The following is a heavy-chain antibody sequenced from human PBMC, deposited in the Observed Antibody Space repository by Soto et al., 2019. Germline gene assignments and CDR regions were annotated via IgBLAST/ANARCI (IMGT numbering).Heavy chain of an antibody. CDR2: IYYSGST. J-gene: IGHJ5*02. Sequence: QVQLQESGPGLVKPSQTLSLTCTVSGGSISSGGDYWSWIRQHPGKGLEWIGYIYYSGSTYYNPSLKSRVTISVDTSKNQFSLKLSSVTAADTAVYYCATCSIIAVAGTCGLDPWGQGTLVTVSS. CDR1: GGSISSGGDY. V-gene: IGHV4-31*03. D-gene: IGHD6-19*01. CDR3: ATCSIIAVAGTCGLDP.